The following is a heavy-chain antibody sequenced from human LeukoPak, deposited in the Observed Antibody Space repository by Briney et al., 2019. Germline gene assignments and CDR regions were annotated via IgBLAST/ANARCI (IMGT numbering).Heavy chain of an antibody. CDR3: ARSRTYYDILTGPSHLDY. CDR2: ISAYNGNT. V-gene: IGHV1-18*01. D-gene: IGHD3-9*01. J-gene: IGHJ4*02. CDR1: GYTFTSYG. Sequence: GASVKVSCKASGYTFTSYGISWVRQAPGQGLEWMGWISAYNGNTNYAQKLQGRVTMTTDTSTSTAYMELRSLRSDDTAVYHCARSRTYYDILTGPSHLDYWGQGTLVTVSS.